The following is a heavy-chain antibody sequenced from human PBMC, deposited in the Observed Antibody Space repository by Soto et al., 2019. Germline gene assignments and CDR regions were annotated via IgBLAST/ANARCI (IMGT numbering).Heavy chain of an antibody. CDR2: ISSSSSYI. CDR1: GFTFSSYS. CDR3: ARDKGGVENDDYYYYGMDV. D-gene: IGHD1-1*01. J-gene: IGHJ6*02. Sequence: GGSLRLSCAASGFTFSSYSMNWVRQAPGKGLEWVSSISSSSSYIYYADSVKGRFTISRDNAKNSLYLQMNSLRAEDTAVYYCARDKGGVENDDYYYYGMDVWGQGTTVTVS. V-gene: IGHV3-21*01.